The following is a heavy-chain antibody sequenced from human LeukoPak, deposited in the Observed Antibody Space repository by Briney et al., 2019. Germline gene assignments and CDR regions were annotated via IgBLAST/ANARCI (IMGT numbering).Heavy chain of an antibody. CDR3: AKVMEGDYYYGMDV. CDR1: GFTFSSYG. V-gene: IGHV3-30*18. D-gene: IGHD1-26*01. Sequence: PGGSLRLSCAASGFTFSSYGMHWVRQAPGKGLEWVAVISYDGSNKYYADSVKGRFTISRDNSKNTLYLQMNSLRAEDTAVYYCAKVMEGDYYYGMDVWGQGTTVTVSS. CDR2: ISYDGSNK. J-gene: IGHJ6*02.